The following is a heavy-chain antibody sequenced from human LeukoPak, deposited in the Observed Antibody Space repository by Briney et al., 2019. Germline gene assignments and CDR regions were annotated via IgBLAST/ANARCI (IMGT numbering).Heavy chain of an antibody. CDR3: ARRLTGEGFGY. CDR2: IYYSGST. Sequence: SETLSLTCTVSGGSISTSNYYWGWIRQPPGKGLEWIGSIYYSGSTYCNPSLKSRVTISVDTSTNQFSLTLSSVTAADTAMYYCARRLTGEGFGYWGQGILVTVSS. J-gene: IGHJ4*02. V-gene: IGHV4-39*01. CDR1: GGSISTSNYY. D-gene: IGHD7-27*01.